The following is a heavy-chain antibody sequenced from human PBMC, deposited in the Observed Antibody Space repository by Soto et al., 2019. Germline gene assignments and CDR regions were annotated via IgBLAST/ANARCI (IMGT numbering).Heavy chain of an antibody. Sequence: QVQLVQSGAEVKKPGASVKVSCKASGYTFTSYGISWVRQAPGQGLEWMGWISAYNGNTNYAQKHQGRLTMTTDTSTSTAYMELRSLRSDDTAVYYCARAFGRGLANNWFDPWGQGTLVTVSS. J-gene: IGHJ5*02. CDR2: ISAYNGNT. V-gene: IGHV1-18*01. CDR1: GYTFTSYG. D-gene: IGHD1-26*01. CDR3: ARAFGRGLANNWFDP.